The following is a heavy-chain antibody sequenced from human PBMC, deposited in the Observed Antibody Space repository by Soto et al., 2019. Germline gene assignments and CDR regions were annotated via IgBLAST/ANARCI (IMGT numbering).Heavy chain of an antibody. CDR2: IYYSGST. CDR3: ASIWFGDFDY. V-gene: IGHV4-59*08. J-gene: IGHJ4*01. CDR1: GGSISSYY. Sequence: SETLSLTCTVSGGSISSYYWSWIRQPPGKGLEWIGYIYYSGSTNYNPALKSRVTMSVDTSRNQFSLKLNSVTAADTAVYYCASIWFGDFDYWGHGTLVTVSS. D-gene: IGHD3-10*01.